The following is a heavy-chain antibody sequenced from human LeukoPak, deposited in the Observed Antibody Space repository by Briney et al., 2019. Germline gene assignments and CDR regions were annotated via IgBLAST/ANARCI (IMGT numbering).Heavy chain of an antibody. D-gene: IGHD1-26*01. CDR3: AREELRGEYYFDY. Sequence: GSLRLSCAASGFTFSSYSLNWVRQAPGKGLEWIGYIYYSGSTNYNPSLKSRVTISVDTSKNQFSLKLSSVTAADTAVYYCAREELRGEYYFDYWGQGTLVTVSS. J-gene: IGHJ4*02. CDR1: GFTFSSYS. V-gene: IGHV4-59*01. CDR2: IYYSGST.